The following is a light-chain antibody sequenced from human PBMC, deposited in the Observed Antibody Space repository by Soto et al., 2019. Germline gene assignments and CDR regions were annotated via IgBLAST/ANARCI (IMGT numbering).Light chain of an antibody. CDR2: DAS. CDR1: QSVSSY. V-gene: IGKV3-11*01. Sequence: EIVLTQSPATLSLSPGERATLSCRASQSVSSYLAWYRQKPGQAPRLLIYDASNRATGIPARFSGSGSGTDFTLTISSLEPEDFAVYYCQQRSNWPSITFGQGTRLEI. J-gene: IGKJ5*01. CDR3: QQRSNWPSIT.